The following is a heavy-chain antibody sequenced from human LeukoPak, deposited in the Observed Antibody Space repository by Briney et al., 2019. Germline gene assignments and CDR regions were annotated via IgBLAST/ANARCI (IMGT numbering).Heavy chain of an antibody. CDR1: GFTFSSYA. CDR3: ARGRIRADY. J-gene: IGHJ4*02. Sequence: GGSLRLSCAASGFTFSSYATHWVRQAPGKGLEYFSAISSNGGRTYYANSGKGRFTISRDNSKNTLYLQMGSLRAEDMAVYYCARGRIRADYWGQGTLVTVSS. V-gene: IGHV3-64*01. CDR2: ISSNGGRT.